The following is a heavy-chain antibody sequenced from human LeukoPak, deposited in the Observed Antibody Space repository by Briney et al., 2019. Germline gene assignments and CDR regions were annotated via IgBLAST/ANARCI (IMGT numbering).Heavy chain of an antibody. J-gene: IGHJ3*01. V-gene: IGHV4-59*08. CDR2: IYYSGST. CDR3: AREYSSSSGRRAFDF. Sequence: SQTLSLTCAISGDSVSSNSAAWNWIRQPPGKGLEWIGYIYYSGSTNYNPSLKSRVTTLVDTSKNQFSLRLSSVTAADTAVYYCAREYSSSSGRRAFDFWGQGTMVTVSS. CDR1: GDSVSSNSAA. D-gene: IGHD6-6*01.